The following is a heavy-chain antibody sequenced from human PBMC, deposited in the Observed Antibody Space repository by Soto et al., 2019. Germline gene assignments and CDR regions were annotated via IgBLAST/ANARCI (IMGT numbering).Heavy chain of an antibody. CDR1: GGSISSGGYY. CDR3: ARVFVFGGMDV. CDR2: IYYSGST. J-gene: IGHJ6*02. Sequence: SETLSLTCTVSGGSISSGGYYWSWIRQHPGKGLEWIGYIYYSGSTYYNTSLKSRVTISVDTSKNQFSLKLSSVTAADTAVYYCARVFVFGGMDVWGQGTTVTVSS. V-gene: IGHV4-31*03. D-gene: IGHD3-10*02.